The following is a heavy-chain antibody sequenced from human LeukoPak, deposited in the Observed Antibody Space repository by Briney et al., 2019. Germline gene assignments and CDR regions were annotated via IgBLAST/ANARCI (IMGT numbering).Heavy chain of an antibody. CDR3: ARLGLGATNAAFDY. V-gene: IGHV1-69*04. CDR2: IIPILGIA. Sequence: SVKVSCKASGGTFSSYAISWVRQAPGQGLEWMGRIIPILGIANYAQKFQGRVTITADKSTSTAYMELSSLRSEDTAVYYCARLGLGATNAAFDYWGQGTLVTVSS. J-gene: IGHJ4*02. CDR1: GGTFSSYA. D-gene: IGHD1-26*01.